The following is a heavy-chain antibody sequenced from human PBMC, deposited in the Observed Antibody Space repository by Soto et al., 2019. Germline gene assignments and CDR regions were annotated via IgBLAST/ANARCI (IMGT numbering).Heavy chain of an antibody. D-gene: IGHD1-26*01. J-gene: IGHJ4*02. CDR3: AREEFVTGRYRKVDY. CDR1: GGSITSGGYY. Sequence: QVQLQESGPGLVKPSQTLSLTCNVSGGSITSGGYYWTWIRQHPGKGLEWIGYIYDSGTTYYNPSLESRVTISVDTSKNQFSLRLTSVTAADTAVYFCAREEFVTGRYRKVDYWGQGTLVTASS. CDR2: IYDSGTT. V-gene: IGHV4-31*03.